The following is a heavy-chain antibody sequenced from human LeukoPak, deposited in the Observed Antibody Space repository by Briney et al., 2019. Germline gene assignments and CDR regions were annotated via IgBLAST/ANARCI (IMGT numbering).Heavy chain of an antibody. CDR1: GFIFSNYG. D-gene: IGHD6-6*01. J-gene: IGHJ4*02. CDR2: ISSSSSYI. Sequence: GGSLRLSCAASGFIFSNYGMSWVRQAPGKGLEWVSSISSSSSYIYYADSVKGRFTISRDNAKNSLYLQMNSLRAEDTAVYYCARGSSSDYFDYWGQGTLVTVSS. V-gene: IGHV3-21*01. CDR3: ARGSSSDYFDY.